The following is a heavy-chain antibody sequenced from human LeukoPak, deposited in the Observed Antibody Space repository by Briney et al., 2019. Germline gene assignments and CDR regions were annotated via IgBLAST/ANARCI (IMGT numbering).Heavy chain of an antibody. D-gene: IGHD3-3*01. CDR2: INHSGST. V-gene: IGHV4-34*01. Sequence: SETLSLTCAVYGGSFSGYYWSWIRQPPGKGLEWIGEINHSGSTNYNPSLKSRVTISVDTSKNQFSLKLSSVTAADTAVYYCARAGKYYDFWGGYFEDYFDYRGQGTLVTVSS. CDR3: ARAGKYYDFWGGYFEDYFDY. CDR1: GGSFSGYY. J-gene: IGHJ4*02.